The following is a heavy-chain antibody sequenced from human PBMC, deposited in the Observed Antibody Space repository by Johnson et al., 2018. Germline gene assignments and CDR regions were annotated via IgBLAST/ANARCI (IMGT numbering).Heavy chain of an antibody. Sequence: QVQLVQSGGGVVQPGRSLRLSCAASGFTFSSYAMHWVRQAPGKGLEWVAVISYDGSNKYYADSVKGRFTISRDKSKNTLYLQMNSLRAEDTAVYYCARDRDAAYYYYYMDVWGKGTTVTVSS. CDR1: GFTFSSYA. CDR3: ARDRDAAYYYYYMDV. V-gene: IGHV3-30-3*01. D-gene: IGHD5-24*01. CDR2: ISYDGSNK. J-gene: IGHJ6*03.